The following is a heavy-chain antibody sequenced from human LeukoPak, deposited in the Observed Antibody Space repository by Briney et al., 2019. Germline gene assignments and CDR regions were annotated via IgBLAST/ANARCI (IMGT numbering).Heavy chain of an antibody. Sequence: ASVKVSCKASGYTFTGYYMHWVRRAPGQGLEWMGWINPNSGGTNYAQKFQGRVTMTRDTSISTAYMELSRLRSDDTAVYYCARGYCSSTSCYIAWFDPWGQGTLVTVSS. CDR1: GYTFTGYY. J-gene: IGHJ5*02. CDR2: INPNSGGT. D-gene: IGHD2-2*02. V-gene: IGHV1-2*02. CDR3: ARGYCSSTSCYIAWFDP.